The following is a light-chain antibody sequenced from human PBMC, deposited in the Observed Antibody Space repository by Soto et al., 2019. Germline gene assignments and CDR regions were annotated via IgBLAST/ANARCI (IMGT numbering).Light chain of an antibody. V-gene: IGKV3-20*01. CDR1: QSVNNNY. J-gene: IGKJ4*01. CDR3: QQHSCSIT. CDR2: GAS. Sequence: SLGTLSLTKRERATLSCRASQSVNNNYLAWYQQKPGQSPRLLIYGASIRATAIPDRFSGSGSGTDFTLTISRLEPEESAVYYCQQHSCSITFGGGALV.